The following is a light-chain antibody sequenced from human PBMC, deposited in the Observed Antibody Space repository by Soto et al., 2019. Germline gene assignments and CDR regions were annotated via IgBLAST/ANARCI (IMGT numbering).Light chain of an antibody. Sequence: QSALTQPPSASGSPGQSVTISCTGTSSDVGGYNYVSWYQQHPGKAPKLMIYEVSKRPSGVPDRFSGSKSGNTASLTVSGIQAEDEADYYCSSYAGSNINYVFGTGTKLTVL. CDR1: SSDVGGYNY. V-gene: IGLV2-8*01. J-gene: IGLJ1*01. CDR3: SSYAGSNINYV. CDR2: EVS.